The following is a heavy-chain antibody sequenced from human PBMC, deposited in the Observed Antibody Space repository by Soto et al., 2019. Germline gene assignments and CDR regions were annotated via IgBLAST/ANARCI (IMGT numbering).Heavy chain of an antibody. Sequence: GAPLRLSSAASGFTFSSYSMTWVRQAPGKGLEWVSIISSDSSDRQYADSVQGRFTISRDNSKNTVFLQMDRLRVEDPALYFGARGQSWSTRHLDYWGQGALVTVSS. CDR1: GFTFSSYS. CDR2: ISSDSSDR. D-gene: IGHD2-8*02. V-gene: IGHV3-23*01. J-gene: IGHJ4*02. CDR3: ARGQSWSTRHLDY.